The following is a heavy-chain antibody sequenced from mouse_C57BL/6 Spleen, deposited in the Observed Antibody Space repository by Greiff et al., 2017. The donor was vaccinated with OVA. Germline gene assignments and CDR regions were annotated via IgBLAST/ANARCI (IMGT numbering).Heavy chain of an antibody. D-gene: IGHD1-1*01. CDR1: GYTFTDYY. Sequence: EVQLQQSGPELVKPGASVKISCKASGYTFTDYYMNWVKQSHGKSLEWIGDINPNNGGTSYNQKFKGKATLTVDKSSSTAYMEIRSLTSEDSAVEYCAREDITTVVATRYFDVWGTGTTVTVSS. CDR3: AREDITTVVATRYFDV. J-gene: IGHJ1*03. CDR2: INPNNGGT. V-gene: IGHV1-26*01.